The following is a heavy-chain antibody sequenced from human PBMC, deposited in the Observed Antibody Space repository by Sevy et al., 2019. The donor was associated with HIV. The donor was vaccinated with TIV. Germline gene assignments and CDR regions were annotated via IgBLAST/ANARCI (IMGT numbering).Heavy chain of an antibody. CDR1: GFTFSSYS. V-gene: IGHV3-48*02. Sequence: GGSLRLSCAASGFTFSSYSMNWVRQAPGKGLEWVSYISSSSTIYYADSVKGRFTISRDNAKNSLYLQMNSLRDEDTAVYYCAIERGTGLWERYSGSYYSTSYGMDVWGQGTTVTVSS. J-gene: IGHJ6*02. CDR2: ISSSSTI. D-gene: IGHD1-26*01. CDR3: AIERGTGLWERYSGSYYSTSYGMDV.